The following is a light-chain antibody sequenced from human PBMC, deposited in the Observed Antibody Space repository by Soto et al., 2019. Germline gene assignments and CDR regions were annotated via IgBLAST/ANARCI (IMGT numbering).Light chain of an antibody. J-gene: IGLJ2*01. V-gene: IGLV2-11*01. CDR1: SSDVGGYNY. CDR3: CSYAGTYTVL. Sequence: QSALTQPRSVSGSPGQSVTISCTGTSSDVGGYNYVSWYQQHPGKAPKLMIYAVGKRPSGVPDRFSGSKSGNTASLTISGLQTEDEADYYCCSYAGTYTVLFGGGTKLTVL. CDR2: AVG.